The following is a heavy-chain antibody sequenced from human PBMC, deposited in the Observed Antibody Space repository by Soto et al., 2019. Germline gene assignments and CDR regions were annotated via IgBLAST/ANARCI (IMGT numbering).Heavy chain of an antibody. V-gene: IGHV3-21*06. J-gene: IGHJ6*02. Sequence: EVQLVESGGGLVKPGGSLRLSCAASGFSLSSFTMNWVRQAPGKGLEWVSSIDTSTTYKFYEDSVTGRFTISRDNAKNAVYLQMNSLRAEDPAVYYCARETGSYRWNDGLMAVWGQWTTVTVSS. D-gene: IGHD1-1*01. CDR3: ARETGSYRWNDGLMAV. CDR1: GFSLSSFT. CDR2: IDTSTTYK.